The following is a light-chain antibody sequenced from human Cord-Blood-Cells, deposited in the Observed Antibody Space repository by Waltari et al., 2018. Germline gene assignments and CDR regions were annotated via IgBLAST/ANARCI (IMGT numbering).Light chain of an antibody. CDR3: SSYTSSSTYV. CDR1: SSDVGGYNY. Sequence: QSALTPPASVSGSPGQSITISCTGTSSDVGGYNYDSWYQHHPGKAPKLMIYDVSNRPSGVSNRFSGSKSGNTASLTISGLQAEDEADYYCSSYTSSSTYVFGTGTKVTVL. V-gene: IGLV2-14*03. J-gene: IGLJ1*01. CDR2: DVS.